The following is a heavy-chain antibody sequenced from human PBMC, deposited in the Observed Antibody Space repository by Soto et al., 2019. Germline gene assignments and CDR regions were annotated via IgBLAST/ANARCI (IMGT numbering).Heavy chain of an antibody. Sequence: EVQLVESGGGLVQPGGSLRLSCAASGFTFSSYSMNWVRQAPGKGLEWDSYISSSSSTIHYADSVKGRFTISRDNAKESLYLQMNSLRDEDTAVYYCGRGWGCSGGSCYYDHWGQGTLVTVSS. V-gene: IGHV3-48*02. CDR3: GRGWGCSGGSCYYDH. D-gene: IGHD2-15*01. J-gene: IGHJ4*02. CDR1: GFTFSSYS. CDR2: ISSSSSTI.